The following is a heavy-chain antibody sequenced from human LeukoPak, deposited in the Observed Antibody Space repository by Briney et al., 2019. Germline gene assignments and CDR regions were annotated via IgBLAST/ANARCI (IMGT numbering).Heavy chain of an antibody. CDR1: RFTFEGYA. Sequence: GGSLRLSCAASRFTFEGYAMHWVRQAPGKGLKWVSGISWNSVNMDYADSVKGRFTISRDNAKNSLYLQMNSLRAEDTALYYCAKSGTYSSSSGYIDSWGQGTLVTVSS. V-gene: IGHV3-9*01. CDR3: AKSGTYSSSSGYIDS. CDR2: ISWNSVNM. J-gene: IGHJ4*02. D-gene: IGHD6-6*01.